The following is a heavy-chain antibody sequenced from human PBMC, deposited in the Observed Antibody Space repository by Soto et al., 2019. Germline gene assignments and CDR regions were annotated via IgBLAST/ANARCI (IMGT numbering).Heavy chain of an antibody. CDR1: GYTFTSYD. CDR3: ARGSDCSGGRCYSGENAFDI. V-gene: IGHV1-8*01. J-gene: IGHJ3*02. CDR2: MNPNSGNT. D-gene: IGHD2-15*01. Sequence: ASVKVSCKASGYTFTSYDINWVRQATGQGLEWMGWMNPNSGNTGYAQKFQGRVTMTRNTSISTAYMELSSLRSEDTAVYYCARGSDCSGGRCYSGENAFDIWGQGTMVTVSS.